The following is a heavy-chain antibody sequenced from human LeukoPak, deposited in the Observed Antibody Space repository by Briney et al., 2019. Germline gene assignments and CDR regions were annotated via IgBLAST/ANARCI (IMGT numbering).Heavy chain of an antibody. V-gene: IGHV4-34*01. CDR2: INHNGGT. CDR3: AMPYGGNGINFDY. CDR1: GGSFSGYF. D-gene: IGHD4-23*01. J-gene: IGHJ4*02. Sequence: PSETLSLTCAVYGGSFSGYFWSWIRQPPGKGLEWIGDINHNGGTNYNPSLKSRVTISVDTSKNQFSLKLSSVTAADTAVYYCAMPYGGNGINFDYWGQGTLVTVSS.